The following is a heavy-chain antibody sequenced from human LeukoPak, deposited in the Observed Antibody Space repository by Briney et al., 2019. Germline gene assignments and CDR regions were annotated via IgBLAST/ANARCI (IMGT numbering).Heavy chain of an antibody. CDR3: ARTISSSWYFWFDP. CDR2: IYYSGST. D-gene: IGHD6-13*01. Sequence: SETLSLTCTVSGGSISSYYWSWLRQPPGKGLEGIGDIYYSGSTNYNPSLKSRVTISVDTSKNQFSLKLSSVTAADTAVYYCARTISSSWYFWFDPWGQGTLVTVSS. CDR1: GGSISSYY. J-gene: IGHJ5*02. V-gene: IGHV4-59*01.